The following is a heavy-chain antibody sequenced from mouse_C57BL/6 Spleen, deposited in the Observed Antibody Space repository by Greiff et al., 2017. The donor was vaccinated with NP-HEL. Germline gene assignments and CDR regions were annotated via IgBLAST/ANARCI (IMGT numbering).Heavy chain of an antibody. D-gene: IGHD1-1*01. J-gene: IGHJ2*01. V-gene: IGHV1-82*01. Sequence: QVQLQQSGPELVKPGASVKISCKASGYAFSSSWMNWVKQRPGKGLEWIGRIYPGDGDTNYNGKFKGKATLTADKSSSTAYMQLSSLTSEDSAVYFCARSGYYGSSYRDYWGQGTTLTVSS. CDR3: ARSGYYGSSYRDY. CDR1: GYAFSSSW. CDR2: IYPGDGDT.